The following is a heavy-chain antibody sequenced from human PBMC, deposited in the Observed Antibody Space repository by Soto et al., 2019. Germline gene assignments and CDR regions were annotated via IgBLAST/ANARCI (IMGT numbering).Heavy chain of an antibody. J-gene: IGHJ4*01. CDR2: IIPIFGTA. Sequence: SVKVSCKASGGTFSSYAISWVRQAPGQGLEWMGGIIPIFGTANYAQKFQGRVTITADKSTSTAYMELSSLRSEDTAVYYCASAYHYDRSGYPHGDYWGHGTLVTVYS. CDR1: GGTFSSYA. CDR3: ASAYHYDRSGYPHGDY. D-gene: IGHD3-22*01. V-gene: IGHV1-69*06.